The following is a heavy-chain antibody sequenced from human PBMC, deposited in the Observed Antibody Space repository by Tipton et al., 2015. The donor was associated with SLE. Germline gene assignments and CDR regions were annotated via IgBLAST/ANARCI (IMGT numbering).Heavy chain of an antibody. J-gene: IGHJ4*02. CDR2: ISYGGTI. D-gene: IGHD3-10*01. CDR1: GDSTSSYY. Sequence: TLSLTCAVSGDSTSSYYWSWIRQVPGTGLEWSGYISYGGTINYHPSLTSRLTISFDTSTRLLSLTLTSVTAADTAIYYCATYSGRVWGQGTLVTVSS. V-gene: IGHV4-59*01. CDR3: ATYSGRV.